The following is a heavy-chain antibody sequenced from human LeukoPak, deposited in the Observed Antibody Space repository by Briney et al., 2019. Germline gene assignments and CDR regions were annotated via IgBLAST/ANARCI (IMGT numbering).Heavy chain of an antibody. D-gene: IGHD6-13*01. Sequence: PGGSLRRSCAASGFTFSSYSMNWVRQAPGKGLEWVSSISSSSSYIYYADSVKGRFTISRDNAKNSLYLQMNSLRAEDTAVYYCAREGEQRLVANWFDPWGQGTLVTVSS. J-gene: IGHJ5*02. V-gene: IGHV3-21*01. CDR3: AREGEQRLVANWFDP. CDR1: GFTFSSYS. CDR2: ISSSSSYI.